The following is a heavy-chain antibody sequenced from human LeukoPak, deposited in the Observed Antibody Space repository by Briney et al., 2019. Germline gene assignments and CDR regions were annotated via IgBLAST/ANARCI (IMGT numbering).Heavy chain of an antibody. CDR3: ARDLYSSGWPIYYYYYYMDV. Sequence: GPSVKVSCKASGYTFTSYYMYWVRQAPGQGLEWMGIINPSGGSTSYAQKFQGRVTMTRDMSTSTVYMELSSLRSEDTAVYYCARDLYSSGWPIYYYYYYMDVWGKGRTVRVSS. D-gene: IGHD6-19*01. CDR1: GYTFTSYY. CDR2: INPSGGST. J-gene: IGHJ6*03. V-gene: IGHV1-46*01.